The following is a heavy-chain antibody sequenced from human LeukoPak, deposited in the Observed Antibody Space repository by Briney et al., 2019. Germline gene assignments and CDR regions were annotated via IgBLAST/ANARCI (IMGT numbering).Heavy chain of an antibody. CDR1: GGSISSGDYY. CDR3: ARADIVVVYDI. CDR2: IYYSGST. V-gene: IGHV4-30-4*01. D-gene: IGHD2-15*01. J-gene: IGHJ3*02. Sequence: SETLSLTCTVSGGSISSGDYYWSWIRQPPGKGLEWIGYIYYSGSTYYNPSLKSRVTISVDTSKNQFSLKLSSVTAADTAVYYCARADIVVVYDIWGQGTMVTVSS.